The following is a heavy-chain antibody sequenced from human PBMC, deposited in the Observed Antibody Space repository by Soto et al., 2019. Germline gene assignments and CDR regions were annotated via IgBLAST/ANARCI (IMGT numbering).Heavy chain of an antibody. V-gene: IGHV3-21*01. CDR2: ISSSSSYI. J-gene: IGHJ4*02. CDR1: GFTFSSYS. CDR3: ARDPSRDGYNSVPFDY. D-gene: IGHD5-12*01. Sequence: GGSLRLSCAASGFTFSSYSMNWVRQAPGKGLEWVSSISSSSSYIYYADSVKGRFTISRDNAKNSLYLQMNSLRAEDTAVYYCARDPSRDGYNSVPFDYWGQGTLVTVSS.